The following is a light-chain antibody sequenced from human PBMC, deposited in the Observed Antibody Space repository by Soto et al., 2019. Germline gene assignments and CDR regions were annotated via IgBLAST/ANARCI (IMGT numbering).Light chain of an antibody. Sequence: LPMTPSPSTLSASVRDRATITCRASQSISSWLAWYQQKPGKAPKLLIYDASSLESGVPSRFSGSGSGTEFTLTISSLQPDDFATYYCQQYNSYSSLTFGGGTKVDIK. J-gene: IGKJ4*01. CDR1: QSISSW. CDR3: QQYNSYSSLT. CDR2: DAS. V-gene: IGKV1-5*01.